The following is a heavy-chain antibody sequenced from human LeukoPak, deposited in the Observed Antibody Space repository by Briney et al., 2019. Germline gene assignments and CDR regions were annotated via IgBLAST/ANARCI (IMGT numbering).Heavy chain of an antibody. CDR3: ARGGFYSDSGASSYPSDY. V-gene: IGHV3-53*01. D-gene: IGHD3-22*01. CDR2: LYSGGNT. CDR1: GFTVSTNY. J-gene: IGHJ4*02. Sequence: PGGSLRLSCAASGFTVSTNYMNWVRQAPGKGLEWVSVLYSGGNTYYADSVKGRFTISRDNSKNTLFLQMNSLRAEDSAVYYCARGGFYSDSGASSYPSDYWGQGTLVTVSS.